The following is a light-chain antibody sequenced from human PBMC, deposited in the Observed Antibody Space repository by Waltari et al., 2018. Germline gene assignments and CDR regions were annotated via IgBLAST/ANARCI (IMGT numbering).Light chain of an antibody. CDR3: QQGDTSPPT. CDR2: HSS. Sequence: EIHMTQSPSSVSASVGDRVSMSCRASQDISTSLAWYQQKSGKAPSLLIYHSSPIQSGVPSRFSGAGTGTDFTLTINDLHPVDFATYFCQQGDTSPPTFGPGTKVELK. J-gene: IGKJ1*01. V-gene: IGKV1-12*01. CDR1: QDISTS.